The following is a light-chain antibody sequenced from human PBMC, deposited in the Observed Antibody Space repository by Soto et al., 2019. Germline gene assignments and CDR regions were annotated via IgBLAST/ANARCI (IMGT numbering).Light chain of an antibody. Sequence: DIQMTQSPSALSASVGERGSVTCRASQSISTFLNWYQQRPGEAPKLLIYDAISLQSGVPSRFSGSGSGAEFTLTIGSLQPEDFATYYCQQSYTTPRTFGQGTKVEVK. V-gene: IGKV1-39*01. CDR3: QQSYTTPRT. J-gene: IGKJ1*01. CDR2: DAI. CDR1: QSISTF.